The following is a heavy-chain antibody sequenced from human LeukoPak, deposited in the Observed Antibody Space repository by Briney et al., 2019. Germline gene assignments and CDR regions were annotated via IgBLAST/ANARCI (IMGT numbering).Heavy chain of an antibody. Sequence: ASVKVSCKXSGYTFTSYGISWVRQAPGQGLEWMGWISAYNGNTNYAQKLQGRVTMTTDTSTSTAYMELRSLRSDDTAVYYCAREGDFSYYDSSGYYYWGQGTLVTVSS. CDR3: AREGDFSYYDSSGYYY. V-gene: IGHV1-18*01. CDR1: GYTFTSYG. CDR2: ISAYNGNT. D-gene: IGHD3-22*01. J-gene: IGHJ4*02.